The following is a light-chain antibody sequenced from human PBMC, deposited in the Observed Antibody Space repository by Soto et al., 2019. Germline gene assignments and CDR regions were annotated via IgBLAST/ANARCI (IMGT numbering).Light chain of an antibody. V-gene: IGLV1-40*01. CDR2: GNS. CDR3: QSYDSSLSGWV. J-gene: IGLJ3*02. CDR1: SSNIGAGYD. Sequence: QSVLTQPPSVSGAPGQRVTISCTGSSSNIGAGYDVHWYQQLPGTAPKLLIYGNSNRPSGVPDRFSGSKSGTSASLAITGLQAEEEAEYSCQSYDSSLSGWVFGGGTKLTVL.